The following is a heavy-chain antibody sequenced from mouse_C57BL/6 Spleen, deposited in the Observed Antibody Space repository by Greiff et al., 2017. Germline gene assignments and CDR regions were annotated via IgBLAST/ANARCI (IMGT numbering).Heavy chain of an antibody. CDR1: GYAFSSSW. CDR3: DREGRYLYYFDY. D-gene: IGHD2-14*01. J-gene: IGHJ2*01. CDR2: IYPGDGDT. V-gene: IGHV1-82*01. Sequence: QVQLQQSGPELVKPGASVKISCKASGYAFSSSWMNWVKQRPGKGLEWIGRIYPGDGDTNYNGKFKGKATLTADKSSSTAYLQLSSLTSEDSAVDVCDREGRYLYYFDYWGQGTTLTVSS.